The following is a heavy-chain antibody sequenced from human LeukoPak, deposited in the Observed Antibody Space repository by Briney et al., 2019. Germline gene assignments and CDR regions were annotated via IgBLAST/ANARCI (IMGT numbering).Heavy chain of an antibody. V-gene: IGHV4-39*07. D-gene: IGHD4-17*01. CDR2: IYYTGST. J-gene: IGHJ4*02. CDR3: ARVDDYGAERGDY. CDR1: GGSISSSSYF. Sequence: SETLSLTCTVSGGSISSSSYFWGWIRQPPGKGLEWIGVIYYTGSTNYNPSLKSRVTISVDTSKNQFSLKLSSVTAADTAVYYCARVDDYGAERGDYWGQGTLVTVSS.